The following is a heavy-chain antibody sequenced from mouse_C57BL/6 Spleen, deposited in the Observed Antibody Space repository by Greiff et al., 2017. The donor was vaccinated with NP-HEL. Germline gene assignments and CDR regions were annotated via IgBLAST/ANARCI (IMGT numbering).Heavy chain of an antibody. Sequence: EVQLQESGPGLVKPSQSLSLTCSVTGYSITSGYYWNWIRQFPGNKLEWMGYISYDGSNNYNPSLNNRISITRDTSKNQFFLKLNSVTTEDTATYYCARDGYSNYSWFAYWGQGTLVTVSA. V-gene: IGHV3-6*01. CDR3: ARDGYSNYSWFAY. D-gene: IGHD2-5*01. CDR2: ISYDGSN. CDR1: GYSITSGYY. J-gene: IGHJ3*01.